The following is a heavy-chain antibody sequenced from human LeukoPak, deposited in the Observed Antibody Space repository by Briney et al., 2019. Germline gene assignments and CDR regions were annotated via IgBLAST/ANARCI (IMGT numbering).Heavy chain of an antibody. CDR2: TYYSGST. V-gene: IGHV4-59*01. CDR3: ARRYSSSWYSRSTSNWFDP. J-gene: IGHJ5*02. CDR1: GGSISSYY. D-gene: IGHD6-13*01. Sequence: TSETLSLTCTVSGGSISSYYWSWIRQPPGKGLEWIGYTYYSGSTNYNPSLKSRVTISVDTSKNQFSLKLSSVTAADTAVYYCARRYSSSWYSRSTSNWFDPWGQGTLVTVSS.